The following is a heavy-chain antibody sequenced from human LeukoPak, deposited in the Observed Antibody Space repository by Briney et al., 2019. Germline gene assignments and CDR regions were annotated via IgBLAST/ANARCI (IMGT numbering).Heavy chain of an antibody. V-gene: IGHV3-20*04. J-gene: IGHJ6*03. CDR1: GFTFDNYG. CDR2: VNWNGGST. Sequence: GGSLSLSCAASGFTFDNYGMTWVRQVPGKGLEWVSGVNWNGGSTGYADSVKGRFTISRDNAKKSVYLHMSSLRAEDTALYYCARLSAYYYGSYFYYYMDVWGKGTTVTVSS. CDR3: ARLSAYYYGSYFYYYMDV. D-gene: IGHD3-10*01.